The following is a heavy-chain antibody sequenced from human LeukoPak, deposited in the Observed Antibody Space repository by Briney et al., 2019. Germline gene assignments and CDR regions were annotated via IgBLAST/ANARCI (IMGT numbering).Heavy chain of an antibody. CDR1: GGSFSGYY. J-gene: IGHJ4*02. CDR2: VNHSGST. D-gene: IGHD6-19*01. Sequence: SETLSLTCAVYGGSFSGYYWSWIRQPPGKGLEWIGEVNHSGSTNYNPSLKSRVTISVDTSKNQFSLKLSSVTAADAAVYYCARFGSGWHYFDYWGQGTLVTVSS. V-gene: IGHV4-34*01. CDR3: ARFGSGWHYFDY.